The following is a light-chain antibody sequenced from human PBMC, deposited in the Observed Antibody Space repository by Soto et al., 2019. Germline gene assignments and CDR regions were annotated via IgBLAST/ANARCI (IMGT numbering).Light chain of an antibody. CDR3: QQSYSTPRT. J-gene: IGKJ1*01. CDR1: QSISSY. V-gene: IGKV1-39*01. CDR2: AAS. Sequence: DLQMTQSPFCLSSSVGDRVTITFRASQSISSYLNWYQQNQGKAPKLLIYAASSLQSGVPTRFSGSGSGRDFTLTISSLQTEDFANYYCQQSYSTPRTFGQRTRV.